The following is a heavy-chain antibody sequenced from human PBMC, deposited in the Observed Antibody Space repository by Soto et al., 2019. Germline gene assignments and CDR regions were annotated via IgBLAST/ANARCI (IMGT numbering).Heavy chain of an antibody. J-gene: IGHJ4*02. CDR3: TKDRQGYYDSSGYFDY. CDR1: GFTFSSYG. D-gene: IGHD3-22*01. CDR2: ISYDGSNK. Sequence: GGSLRLSCAASGFTFSSYGMHWVRQAPGKGLEWVAVISYDGSNKYYADSVKGRFTISRDNSKNTLYLQMNSLRAEDTAVYYCTKDRQGYYDSSGYFDYWGQGTLVTVSS. V-gene: IGHV3-30*18.